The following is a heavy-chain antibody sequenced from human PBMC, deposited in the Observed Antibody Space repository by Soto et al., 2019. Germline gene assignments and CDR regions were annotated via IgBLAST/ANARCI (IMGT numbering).Heavy chain of an antibody. CDR3: AREGDTAMVREGNWFDP. CDR1: GGSISSGDYC. V-gene: IGHV4-30-4*01. CDR2: IYYSGST. D-gene: IGHD5-18*01. J-gene: IGHJ5*02. Sequence: QVQLQESGPGLVKPSQTLSLTCTVSGGSISSGDYCWSWIRQPPGKGLEWIGYIYYSGSTYYNPSLKSRVTISVDTSKNQFSLKLSSVTAADTAVYYCAREGDTAMVREGNWFDPWGQGTLVTVSS.